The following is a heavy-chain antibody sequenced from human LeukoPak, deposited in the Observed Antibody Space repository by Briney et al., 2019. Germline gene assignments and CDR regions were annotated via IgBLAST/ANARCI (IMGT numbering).Heavy chain of an antibody. D-gene: IGHD3-3*01. CDR2: INWNGGST. J-gene: IGHJ4*02. CDR1: EFTFDDYG. CDR3: ARAAQYYDFWSGSDY. Sequence: PGGSLRLSCAASEFTFDDYGMSWVRQAPGKGLEWGSGINWNGGSTGYADSVKGRFTISRDNAKNSLYLQMNSLRAEDTALYYCARAAQYYDFWSGSDYWGQGTLVTVSS. V-gene: IGHV3-20*04.